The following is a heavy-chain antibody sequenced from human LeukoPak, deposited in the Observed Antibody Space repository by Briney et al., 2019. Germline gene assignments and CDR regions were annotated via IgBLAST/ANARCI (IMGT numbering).Heavy chain of an antibody. CDR3: ALGYCSSTSCFAFDY. CDR1: GFTFSSYA. Sequence: AGGSLRLSCAASGFTFSSYAMHWVRQAPGKGLEYVSAISSNGGSTYYANSVKGRFTISRDNSKNTLHLQMGSLRAEDMAVYYCALGYCSSTSCFAFDYWGQGTLVTVSS. V-gene: IGHV3-64*01. J-gene: IGHJ4*02. CDR2: ISSNGGST. D-gene: IGHD2-2*01.